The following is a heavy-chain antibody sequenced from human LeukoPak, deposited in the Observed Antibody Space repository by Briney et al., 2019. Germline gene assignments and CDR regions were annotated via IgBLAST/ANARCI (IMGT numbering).Heavy chain of an antibody. D-gene: IGHD3-3*01. CDR2: IYHSGST. Sequence: PSETLSLTCAVSGYSISSGYYWGWIRQPPGKGLEWIGSIYHSGSTYYNPSLKSRVTISVDTSKNQFSLKLSSVTAADTAVYYCASFTVLGRLHAFDIWGQGTMVTVSS. CDR3: ASFTVLGRLHAFDI. CDR1: GYSISSGYY. V-gene: IGHV4-38-2*01. J-gene: IGHJ3*02.